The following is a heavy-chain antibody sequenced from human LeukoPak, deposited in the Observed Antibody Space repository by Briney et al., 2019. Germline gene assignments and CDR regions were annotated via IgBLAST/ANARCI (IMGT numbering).Heavy chain of an antibody. V-gene: IGHV1-3*01. J-gene: IGHJ4*02. Sequence: ASVKVPCKASGYTFSDYAMHWVRQAPGQRFEWTGWIDAGNGGTRYSQKFQGRVTITRDTSASTAYIELRSLRSEDTAMYYCARGSTSDWPLDHWGQETLVTISS. D-gene: IGHD2-2*01. CDR2: IDAGNGGT. CDR1: GYTFSDYA. CDR3: ARGSTSDWPLDH.